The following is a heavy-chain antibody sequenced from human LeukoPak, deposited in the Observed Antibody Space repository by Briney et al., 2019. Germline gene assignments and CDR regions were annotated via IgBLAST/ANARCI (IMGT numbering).Heavy chain of an antibody. V-gene: IGHV1-46*01. D-gene: IGHD5-18*01. J-gene: IGHJ6*02. CDR3: ARDGGYSPKCYYGMDV. CDR2: INPSGGST. Sequence: ASVKVSFKASGYTFTSYYMHWVRQAPGQGLEWMGIINPSGGSTSCAQKFQGRVTMTRDTSTSTVYMELSSLRSEDTAVYYCARDGGYSPKCYYGMDVWGQGTTVTVSS. CDR1: GYTFTSYY.